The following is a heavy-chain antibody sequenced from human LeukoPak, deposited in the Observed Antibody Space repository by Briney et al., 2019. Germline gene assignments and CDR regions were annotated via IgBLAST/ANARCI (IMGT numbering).Heavy chain of an antibody. D-gene: IGHD1-26*01. CDR3: ARAASGSYRYYFDY. CDR2: IIPIFGTA. CDR1: GGTFSSYA. Sequence: GASVKVSCTASGGTFSSYAISWVRQAPGQGLEWMGGIIPIFGTANYAQKFQGRVTITADESTSTAYMELSSPRSEDTAVYYCARAASGSYRYYFDYWGQGTLVTVSS. V-gene: IGHV1-69*13. J-gene: IGHJ4*02.